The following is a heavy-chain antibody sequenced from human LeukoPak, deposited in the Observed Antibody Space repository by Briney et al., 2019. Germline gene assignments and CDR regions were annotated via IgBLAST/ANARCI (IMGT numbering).Heavy chain of an antibody. J-gene: IGHJ4*02. CDR3: ARGVRITMVRGVIIRGPFDY. D-gene: IGHD3-10*01. V-gene: IGHV1-3*01. CDR1: GYTFTSYA. Sequence: ASVKVSCKASGYTFTSYAMHWVRQAPGQRLEWMGWINAGNGNTKYSQKFQGRVTITRDTSAGTAYMELSSLRSEDTAVYYCARGVRITMVRGVIIRGPFDYWGQGTLVTVSS. CDR2: INAGNGNT.